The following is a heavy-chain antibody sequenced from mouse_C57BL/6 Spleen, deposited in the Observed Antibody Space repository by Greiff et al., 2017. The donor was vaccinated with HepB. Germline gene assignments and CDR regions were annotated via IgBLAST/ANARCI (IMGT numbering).Heavy chain of an antibody. J-gene: IGHJ4*01. Sequence: LVESGAELVRPGASVTLSCKASGYTFTDYEMHWVKQTPVHGLEWIGAIDPETGGTAYNQKFKGKAILTADKSSSTAYMELRSLTSDDSAVYYCTRASMDYWGQGTSVTVSS. V-gene: IGHV1-15*01. CDR2: IDPETGGT. CDR3: TRASMDY. CDR1: GYTFTDYE.